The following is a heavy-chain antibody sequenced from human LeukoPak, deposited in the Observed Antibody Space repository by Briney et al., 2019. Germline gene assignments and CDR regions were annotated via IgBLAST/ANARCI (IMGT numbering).Heavy chain of an antibody. D-gene: IGHD1-26*01. J-gene: IGHJ5*02. CDR2: ISYDGSNK. Sequence: GGSLRLSCAASGFTFSSYAMHWVRQAPGEGLESVAVISYDGSNKYYADSVKGRFTISRDNSKNTLYLQMNSLRAEDTAVYYCARETYSGSSAGFDPWGQGTLVTVSS. V-gene: IGHV3-30*04. CDR3: ARETYSGSSAGFDP. CDR1: GFTFSSYA.